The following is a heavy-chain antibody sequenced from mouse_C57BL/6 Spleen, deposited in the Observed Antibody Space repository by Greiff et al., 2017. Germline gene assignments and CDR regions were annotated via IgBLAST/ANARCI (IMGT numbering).Heavy chain of an antibody. J-gene: IGHJ4*01. D-gene: IGHD4-1*01. CDR2: INPSDSDN. Sequence: QVQLQQPGAELVKPGDSVKVSCKASGYTFTSYWMHWGRQRPGQGLEWIGRINPSDSDNNYNQKFKGKVTLTVDKSSSTAYMQLSSLTSEDSAVYYCAIHWRLYPMDYWGQGTSVTVSS. V-gene: IGHV1-74*01. CDR3: AIHWRLYPMDY. CDR1: GYTFTSYW.